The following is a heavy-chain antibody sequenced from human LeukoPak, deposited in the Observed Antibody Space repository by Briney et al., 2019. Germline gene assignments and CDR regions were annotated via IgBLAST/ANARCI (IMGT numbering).Heavy chain of an antibody. CDR2: INPNSGNT. D-gene: IGHD5-24*01. J-gene: IGHJ6*03. CDR1: GYTFISHD. V-gene: IGHV1-8*03. Sequence: ASVKVSCKASGYTFISHDINWVRQATGQGLEWMGWINPNSGNTGYAQKFQGRVTFTRNTSISTAYMELSSLRSDDTAVYYCARGRWLQSYYYYYMDVWGKGTTVTISS. CDR3: ARGRWLQSYYYYYMDV.